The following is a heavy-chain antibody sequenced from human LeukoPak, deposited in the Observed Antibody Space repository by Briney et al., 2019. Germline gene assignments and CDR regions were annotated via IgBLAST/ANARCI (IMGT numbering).Heavy chain of an antibody. CDR2: INPSSGVT. V-gene: IGHV1-2*06. Sequence: ASVKVSCKASGYTFTASYMHWVRQAPGQGLEWVGRINPSSGVTDYAQKFQGRVTMTRDTAITTAYMELTSLRSDDTAVYCCASGTTERIDYWGQGTLITVSS. D-gene: IGHD1/OR15-1a*01. CDR1: GYTFTASY. J-gene: IGHJ4*02. CDR3: ASGTTERIDY.